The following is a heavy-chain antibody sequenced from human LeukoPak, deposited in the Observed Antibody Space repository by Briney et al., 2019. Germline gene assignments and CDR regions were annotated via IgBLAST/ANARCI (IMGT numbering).Heavy chain of an antibody. Sequence: ASVKVSCKASGYTFTSYYVHWVRQAPGQGLEWLGIINPNVGSTNYAQKFQGRVTLTSDTSTSTVYMELSSLRSDDTAVYYWARDGRRITVAGTGDNWGQGTLVTVSS. D-gene: IGHD6-19*01. J-gene: IGHJ4*02. CDR1: GYTFTSYY. CDR3: ARDGRRITVAGTGDN. CDR2: INPNVGST. V-gene: IGHV1-46*01.